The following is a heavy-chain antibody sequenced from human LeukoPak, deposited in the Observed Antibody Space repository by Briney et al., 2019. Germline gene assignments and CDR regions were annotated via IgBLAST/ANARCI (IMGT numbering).Heavy chain of an antibody. CDR2: FDPEDGET. Sequence: ASVKVSCKVSGYTLTELSMHWVRRAPGTGLEWMGGFDPEDGETIYAQRFQGRVTMTEDTSTDTAYMELSSPKSEDTAMYYCATDRGYWDQATLVTVSS. J-gene: IGHJ4*02. CDR1: GYTLTELS. CDR3: ATDRGY. V-gene: IGHV1-24*01.